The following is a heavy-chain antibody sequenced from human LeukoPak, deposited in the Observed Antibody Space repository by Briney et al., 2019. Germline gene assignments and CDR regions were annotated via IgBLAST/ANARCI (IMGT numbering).Heavy chain of an antibody. CDR2: TSGSGGST. Sequence: GGSLRLSCAASGFTFSSYAMSWVRQAPGKGLEWVSDTSGSGGSTYYAGSVKGRFTISRANSKNSLYLQMNSLRVEYKAVYYSAKRGGSQCSSHLDAWGKGTLVTVSS. CDR1: GFTFSSYA. CDR3: AKRGGSQCSSHLDA. V-gene: IGHV3-23*01. D-gene: IGHD2-15*01. J-gene: IGHJ5*02.